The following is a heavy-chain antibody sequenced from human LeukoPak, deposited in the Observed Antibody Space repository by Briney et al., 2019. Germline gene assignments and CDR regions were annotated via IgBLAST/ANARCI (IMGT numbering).Heavy chain of an antibody. J-gene: IGHJ5*02. D-gene: IGHD3-10*01. Sequence: GASVKVSCKASGYTFTGSYMHWVRQAPGQGLEWVGWINLNSGGTNYAQKFQGRVTMTRDTSISTANMELSSLRSDDTAVYYCARPSGGSGRWGDNWFDPWGQGTLVTVSS. CDR1: GYTFTGSY. CDR3: ARPSGGSGRWGDNWFDP. CDR2: INLNSGGT. V-gene: IGHV1-2*02.